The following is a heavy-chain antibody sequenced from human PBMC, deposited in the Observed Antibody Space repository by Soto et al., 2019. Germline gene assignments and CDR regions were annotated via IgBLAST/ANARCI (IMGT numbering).Heavy chain of an antibody. V-gene: IGHV1-69*13. Sequence: SVKVSCKASGGTFSSYAISWVRQAPGQGLEWMGGIIPIFGTANYAQKFQGRVTITADESTSTAYMELSSLRSEDTAVYYCARDITMVRGVISWGQGTLVTVSS. CDR1: GGTFSSYA. J-gene: IGHJ4*02. CDR2: IIPIFGTA. D-gene: IGHD3-10*01. CDR3: ARDITMVRGVIS.